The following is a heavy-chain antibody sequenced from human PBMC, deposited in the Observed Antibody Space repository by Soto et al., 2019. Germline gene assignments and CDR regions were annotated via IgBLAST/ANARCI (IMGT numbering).Heavy chain of an antibody. CDR3: ARTYYDILTGYYVSGKYGMDV. J-gene: IGHJ6*02. Sequence: GASVKVSCKASGYTFTSYGISWVRQAPGQGLEWMGWISAYNGNTNYAQKLQGRVTMTTDTSTSTAYMELRSLRSDDTAVYYCARTYYDILTGYYVSGKYGMDVWGQGTTVTVSS. CDR1: GYTFTSYG. V-gene: IGHV1-18*01. D-gene: IGHD3-9*01. CDR2: ISAYNGNT.